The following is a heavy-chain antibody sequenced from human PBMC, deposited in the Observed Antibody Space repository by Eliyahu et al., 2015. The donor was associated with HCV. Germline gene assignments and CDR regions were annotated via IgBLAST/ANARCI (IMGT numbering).Heavy chain of an antibody. J-gene: IGHJ4*02. CDR1: GGSIXSGDXY. D-gene: IGHD3-16*01. CDR3: ARQRGAHCDY. V-gene: IGHV4-30-4*08. CDR2: IXYSGST. Sequence: QVQLQESGXGLVKPSQTLSLTXTVXGGSIXSGDXYWSWIRQPPGKGLEWIGYIXYSGSTYYNPSLKSRVTISVDTSKNQFSLKLSSVTAXDTAVYYCARQRGAHCDYWGQGTLVTVSS.